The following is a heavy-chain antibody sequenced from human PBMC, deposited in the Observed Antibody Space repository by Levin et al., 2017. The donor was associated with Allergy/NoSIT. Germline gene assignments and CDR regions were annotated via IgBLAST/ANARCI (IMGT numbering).Heavy chain of an antibody. V-gene: IGHV3-72*01. Sequence: GESLKISCAASGFSFSDHYMDWVRQAPGKGLEWVGRTRNRAKSYSTEYAASVKGRFTISRDESKNSLFLQMNSLKTEDTAMYYCTTTTTSLTNKPSDYWGQGTLVTVSS. J-gene: IGHJ4*02. D-gene: IGHD5-12*01. CDR2: TRNRAKSYST. CDR3: TTTTTSLTNKPSDY. CDR1: GFSFSDHY.